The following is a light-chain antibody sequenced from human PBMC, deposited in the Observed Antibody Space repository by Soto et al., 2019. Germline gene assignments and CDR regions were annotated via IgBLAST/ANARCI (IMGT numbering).Light chain of an antibody. CDR2: AAS. V-gene: IGKV1-39*01. J-gene: IGKJ4*01. CDR3: QQSYSTPRLT. CDR1: QSINNY. Sequence: DIQMTQSPSSLSASVGDRVTITCRASQSINNYLHWYQQKPGKAPKLLIYAASSLQSGVPSRFSGSGSGTDFTLTISSLQPEDFATYYGQQSYSTPRLTFGGGTKVEIK.